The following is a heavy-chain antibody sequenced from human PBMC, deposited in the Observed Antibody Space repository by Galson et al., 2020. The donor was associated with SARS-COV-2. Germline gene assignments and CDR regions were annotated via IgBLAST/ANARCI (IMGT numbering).Heavy chain of an antibody. J-gene: IGHJ4*02. CDR3: ARLRDADVLSSHPEIFDY. Sequence: SETLSLTCTVSGGSISSTSYYWGWIRQPPGKGLEYIGTIYYRGSTYYNPSLKSRVTLSVDTSKNQFSLKLSSVSAADTAVYFCARLRDADVLSSHPEIFDYWGQGTLVTVSS. V-gene: IGHV4-39*01. CDR1: GGSISSTSYY. CDR2: IYYRGST. D-gene: IGHD3-9*01.